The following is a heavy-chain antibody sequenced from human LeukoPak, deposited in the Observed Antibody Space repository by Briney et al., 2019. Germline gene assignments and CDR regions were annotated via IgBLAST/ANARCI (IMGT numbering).Heavy chain of an antibody. CDR1: GFSFSSYW. J-gene: IGHJ4*02. D-gene: IGHD3-10*01. V-gene: IGHV3-7*01. CDR2: IQSDGSMQ. CDR3: AKDSRGANFFGDFDY. Sequence: GGSLRLSCAASGFSFSSYWMSWVRQAPGKGLEWVANIQSDGSMQQYVDSVKGRFTISRDNSKNTVYLQVSSLRADDTAVYYCAKDSRGANFFGDFDYWGQGTLVTVSS.